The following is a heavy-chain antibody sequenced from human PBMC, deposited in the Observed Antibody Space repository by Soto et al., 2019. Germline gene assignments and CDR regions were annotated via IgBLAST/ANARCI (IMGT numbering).Heavy chain of an antibody. J-gene: IGHJ6*02. V-gene: IGHV1-8*01. CDR1: GYTFTTYD. CDR3: AGERKFDVWRKGLDV. Sequence: QAQLGQSGAEVRKPGASVTVSCKASGYTFTTYDINWVRQAPGQGLEWLGWMDPNSGSTGYAQNFQGRITMTRNISRKTAHIELSSLQSEDTAVYYSAGERKFDVWRKGLDVWGQGTTVTVSS. D-gene: IGHD3-3*01. CDR2: MDPNSGST.